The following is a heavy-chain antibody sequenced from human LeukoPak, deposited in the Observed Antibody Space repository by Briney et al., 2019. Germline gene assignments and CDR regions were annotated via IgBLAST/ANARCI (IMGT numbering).Heavy chain of an antibody. CDR3: ARDRDGTLDV. Sequence: ASVKVSCKASGYTFTGYYMHWVRQAPGQGLEWMGWINPNSGGTNYAQKFQGRVTMTTDTSTSTAYMELRSLRSDDTAVYYCARDRDGTLDVWGQGTTVTVSS. J-gene: IGHJ6*02. CDR2: INPNSGGT. V-gene: IGHV1-2*02. CDR1: GYTFTGYY. D-gene: IGHD1-14*01.